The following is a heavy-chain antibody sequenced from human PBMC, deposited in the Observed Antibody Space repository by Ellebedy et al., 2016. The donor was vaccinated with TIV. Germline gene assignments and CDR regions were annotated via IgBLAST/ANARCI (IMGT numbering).Heavy chain of an antibody. CDR1: GFIFESYA. Sequence: SLKISCAASGFIFESYAMHWVRQAPGKGLEWVSGVNWNGADIGYAASVKGRFTISRDNAKNSLYLEMNNLRGEDTALHYCAKDQGYSAGWSLGYYYYGMDVWGQGTTVTVSS. V-gene: IGHV3-9*01. D-gene: IGHD1-26*01. CDR3: AKDQGYSAGWSLGYYYYGMDV. J-gene: IGHJ6*02. CDR2: VNWNGADI.